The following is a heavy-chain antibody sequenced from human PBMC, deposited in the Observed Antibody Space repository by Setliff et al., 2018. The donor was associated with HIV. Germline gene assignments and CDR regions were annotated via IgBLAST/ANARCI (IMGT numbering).Heavy chain of an antibody. CDR2: FDPEDGET. V-gene: IGHV1-24*01. D-gene: IGHD2-2*02. CDR3: ARAQFNTSPWVNS. Sequence: GASVKVSCKVSGYTLTELSVHWVRQAPGEGLEWMGGFDPEDGETIYAEKFQGRVTMTEDTATDTAYMELSSLRSDDTAVYYCARAQFNTSPWVNSWGQGTLVTVSS. J-gene: IGHJ5*02. CDR1: GYTLTELS.